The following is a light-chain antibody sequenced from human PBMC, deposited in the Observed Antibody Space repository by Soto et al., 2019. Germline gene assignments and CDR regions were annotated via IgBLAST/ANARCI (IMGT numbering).Light chain of an antibody. J-gene: IGKJ4*01. Sequence: ELVLTQSPATLSLSPGERATLSCRASQSVSSYLVWYQQKPGQAPRLLIYDASNRATGVRGRFSGSGSGTDFTLIISSLEPEDCAVSFCQQRSNWPITFFGGTKVEIK. CDR3: QQRSNWPIT. CDR1: QSVSSY. V-gene: IGKV3-11*01. CDR2: DAS.